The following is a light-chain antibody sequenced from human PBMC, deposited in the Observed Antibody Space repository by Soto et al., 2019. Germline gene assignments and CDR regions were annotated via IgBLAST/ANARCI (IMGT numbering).Light chain of an antibody. J-gene: IGLJ1*01. CDR2: GNI. CDR1: SSNIGAGYD. Sequence: SVLTQPPSVSGAPGQRVTTSCTGSSSNIGAGYDVHWCQQRPGTAPKLLIFGNINRPAGVSKRFSGSKSGDTASLTISGLQAEDEADYYCSSYSGPTTFYVFGTGTKVTV. CDR3: SSYSGPTTFYV. V-gene: IGLV1-40*01.